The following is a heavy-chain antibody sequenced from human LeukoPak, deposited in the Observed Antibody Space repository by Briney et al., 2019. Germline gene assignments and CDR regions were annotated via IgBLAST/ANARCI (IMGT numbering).Heavy chain of an antibody. CDR2: IKQDGSEK. CDR3: AKNGDRGAYCSGGSCYPYYYYYMDV. D-gene: IGHD2-15*01. Sequence: GGSLRLSCAASEFTFSSYWMSWVRQAPGKGLEWVANIKQDGSEKYYVDSVKGRFTISRDNAKNSLYLQMNSLRAEDTAVYYCAKNGDRGAYCSGGSCYPYYYYYMDVWGKGTTVTISS. V-gene: IGHV3-7*01. J-gene: IGHJ6*03. CDR1: EFTFSSYW.